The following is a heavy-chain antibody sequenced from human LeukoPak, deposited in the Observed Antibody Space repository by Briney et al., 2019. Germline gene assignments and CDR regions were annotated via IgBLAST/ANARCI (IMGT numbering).Heavy chain of an antibody. CDR1: GFSLSSAVG. CDR2: IYWNDDK. D-gene: IGHD4-17*01. J-gene: IGHJ4*02. V-gene: IGHV2-5*01. CDR3: AQLSRSPSFSMTTMTTFNY. Sequence: SGPTLVNPTQTLTLTCTFSGFSLSSAVGVGWIRQPPGKALEGLALIYWNDDKRYSPSLKSRLAVTKGTYKTQVVLTMTNMDPVDTATYYCAQLSRSPSFSMTTMTTFNYWGQGTLVTVSS.